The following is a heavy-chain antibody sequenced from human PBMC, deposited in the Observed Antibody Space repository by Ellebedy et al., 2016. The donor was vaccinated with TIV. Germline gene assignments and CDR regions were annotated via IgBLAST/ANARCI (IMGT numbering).Heavy chain of an antibody. J-gene: IGHJ4*02. V-gene: IGHV3-74*01. CDR2: INTDGSTT. CDR3: GRDGVWGGDY. CDR1: GFTFSSYW. D-gene: IGHD2-8*01. Sequence: GESLKISCAASGFTFSSYWIHWVRQAPGEGLVWVSRINTDGSTTTYADSVKGRFTISRDNAKNTLYLQMNSLRAEDTAVYYCGRDGVWGGDYWGQGTLVTVSS.